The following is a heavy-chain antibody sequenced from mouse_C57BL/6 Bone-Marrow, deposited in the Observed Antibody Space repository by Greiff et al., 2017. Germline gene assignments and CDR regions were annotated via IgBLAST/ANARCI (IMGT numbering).Heavy chain of an antibody. CDR1: GFSLSTFGMG. D-gene: IGHD2-4*01. J-gene: IGHJ3*01. Sequence: QVTLKESGPGLLQPSQTLSLTCSFSGFSLSTFGMGVGWNRQPSGQGLVWLAHICWDDDKYYNPALKSRLTISKDTSTNQVFLKIANVDTADTATYYCARMPVYDYGFAYWGQGTLVTVSA. V-gene: IGHV8-8*01. CDR3: ARMPVYDYGFAY. CDR2: ICWDDDK.